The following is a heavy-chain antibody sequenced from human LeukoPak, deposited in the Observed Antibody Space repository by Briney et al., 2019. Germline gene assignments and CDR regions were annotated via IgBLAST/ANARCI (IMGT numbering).Heavy chain of an antibody. CDR1: RFIFSSHG. CDR3: ARDSSSPYWYFNL. CDR2: IRYDGSDK. Sequence: PGGSLRLSCAASRFIFSSHGMHWVRQAPGKGLEWVAYIRYDGSDKCYADSVKGRFTISRDNAKNSLYLQMNSLRAEDTAVYYCARDSSSPYWYFNLWGRGTLVTVSS. J-gene: IGHJ2*01. V-gene: IGHV3-30*02.